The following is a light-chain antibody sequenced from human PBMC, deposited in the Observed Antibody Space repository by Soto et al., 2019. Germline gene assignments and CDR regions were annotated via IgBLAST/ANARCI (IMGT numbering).Light chain of an antibody. CDR2: GAS. Sequence: EIVLTQSPGTLSLSPGERATLSCRASQSVTSGYLAWYQQQPGQAPRLLIYGASTRARGIPDRFSGSGSGTDFTLTISRLEPEDSEVYYCQRYGSSWGTFGQGTKLEIK. J-gene: IGKJ2*01. V-gene: IGKV3-20*01. CDR1: QSVTSGY. CDR3: QRYGSSWGT.